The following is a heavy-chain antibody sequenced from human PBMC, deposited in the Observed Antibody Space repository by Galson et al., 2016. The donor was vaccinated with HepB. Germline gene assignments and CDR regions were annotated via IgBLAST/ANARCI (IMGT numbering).Heavy chain of an antibody. J-gene: IGHJ4*02. D-gene: IGHD5-18*01. V-gene: IGHV3-9*01. CDR2: ISWNSRGI. CDR3: AKAFRYSYGGDFDY. CDR1: GFTFDDYA. Sequence: SLRLSCAASGFTFDDYAMHWVRQVPGKGLEWVSGISWNSRGIGYVDSVKGRFTISRDNAKNSIFLQMNSLRAEDTALYYCAKAFRYSYGGDFDYWGQGTLVTVSS.